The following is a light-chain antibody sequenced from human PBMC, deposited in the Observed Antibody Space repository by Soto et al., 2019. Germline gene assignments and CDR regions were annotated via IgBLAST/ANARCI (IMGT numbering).Light chain of an antibody. Sequence: QSVLTQPASVSGSLGQSITISCTGTSSDVGGYNYVSWYQQHPGKAPKLMIYEVSNRPSGISNRFSGSKSGNTASLTISGLQAEDEADYYCSSYMSTSTLEFGGGTKLTVL. CDR1: SSDVGGYNY. V-gene: IGLV2-14*01. J-gene: IGLJ3*02. CDR2: EVS. CDR3: SSYMSTSTLE.